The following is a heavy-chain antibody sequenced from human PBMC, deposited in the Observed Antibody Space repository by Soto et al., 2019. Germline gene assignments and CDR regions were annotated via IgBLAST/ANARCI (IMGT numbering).Heavy chain of an antibody. CDR2: IIPIFGTA. V-gene: IGHV1-69*06. CDR3: ARATAPYYYDSSGYCRLGDAFDI. CDR1: GGTFSSYA. J-gene: IGHJ3*02. Sequence: QVQLVQSGAEVKKPGSSVKVSCKASGGTFSSYAISWVRQAPGQGLEWMGGIIPIFGTANYAQKFQGRVTITADKSTSTAYMELSSLRSEDTAVYYCARATAPYYYDSSGYCRLGDAFDIWGQGTMVTVSS. D-gene: IGHD3-22*01.